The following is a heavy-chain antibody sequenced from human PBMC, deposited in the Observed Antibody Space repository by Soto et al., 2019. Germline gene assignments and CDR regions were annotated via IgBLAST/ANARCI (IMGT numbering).Heavy chain of an antibody. CDR3: ARDKVWGGFDI. CDR2: ISGYNGNT. Sequence: GASVKVSCKSSGYSFSNYNFCWVRQAPGQGLEWLGWISGYNGNTNYAQKLQGRVTMTTDSFTSTAYMELRSLRSDDKAVYYCARDKVWGGFDIWGQGTMVTVSS. D-gene: IGHD3-16*01. J-gene: IGHJ3*02. CDR1: GYSFSNYN. V-gene: IGHV1-18*01.